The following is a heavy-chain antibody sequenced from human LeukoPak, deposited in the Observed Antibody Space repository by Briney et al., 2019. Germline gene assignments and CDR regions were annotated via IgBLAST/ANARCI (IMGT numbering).Heavy chain of an antibody. J-gene: IGHJ4*02. CDR1: GYTFSDYY. Sequence: ASVKVSCKASGYTFSDYYMNWVRQAPGRGLEWMGWINPYTGDTHYAENFQGRVTMTRDTSLTTAYMELTRLRSDDTAFYFCARAARYHDWLSPSDYWGQGTLVTVSS. V-gene: IGHV1-2*02. CDR3: ARAARYHDWLSPSDY. D-gene: IGHD3-9*01. CDR2: INPYTGDT.